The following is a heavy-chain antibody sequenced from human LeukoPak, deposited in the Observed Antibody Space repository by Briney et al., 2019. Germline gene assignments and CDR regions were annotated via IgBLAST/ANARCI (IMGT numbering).Heavy chain of an antibody. CDR2: ISYDGNQK. Sequence: AGGSLRLSCAASGFSFPYYAMHWVRQAPGKGLEWVAVISYDGNQKYYADSVKGRFSISRDNSKETLYLHMNSLRPEDTAEYYCAKVRIAAAGIAGPFDSWGQGTLVTVSS. CDR3: AKVRIAAAGIAGPFDS. CDR1: GFSFPYYA. V-gene: IGHV3-30*18. D-gene: IGHD6-13*01. J-gene: IGHJ4*02.